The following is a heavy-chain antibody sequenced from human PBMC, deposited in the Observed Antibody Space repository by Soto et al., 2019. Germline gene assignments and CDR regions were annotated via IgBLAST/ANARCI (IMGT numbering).Heavy chain of an antibody. V-gene: IGHV5-51*01. Sequence: GEALKNSWKGVGYSFSGYGVGWVSLMPGKGLEWMWIIYPGDSDTRYSPSFQGQVTISADKSISTAYLQWSSLKASDTSMYYCARHGLGSDAFDIWGQGTMVTVSS. CDR1: GYSFSGYG. CDR3: ARHGLGSDAFDI. D-gene: IGHD3-16*01. J-gene: IGHJ3*02. CDR2: IYPGDSDT.